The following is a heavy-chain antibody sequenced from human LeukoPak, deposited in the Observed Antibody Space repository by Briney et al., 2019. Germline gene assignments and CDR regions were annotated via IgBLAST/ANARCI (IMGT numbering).Heavy chain of an antibody. CDR3: ARDTGERGYSYGLSDY. D-gene: IGHD5-18*01. J-gene: IGHJ4*02. CDR1: GFTLSSYE. Sequence: PGGSLRLSCAASGFTLSSYEMNWVRQAPGKGLEWVSYISSSGSTIYYADSVKGRFTISRDNAKNSLYLQMNSLRAEDTAVYYCARDTGERGYSYGLSDYWGQGTLVTVSS. CDR2: ISSSGSTI. V-gene: IGHV3-48*03.